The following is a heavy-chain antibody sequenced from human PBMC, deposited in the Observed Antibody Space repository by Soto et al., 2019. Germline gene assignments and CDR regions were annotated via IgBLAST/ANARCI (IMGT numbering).Heavy chain of an antibody. CDR1: GFTFSSYA. Sequence: GGSLRLSCAASGFTFSSYAMHWVRQAPGKGLEWVAVISYDGSNKYYADSVKGRFTISRDNSKNTLYLQMNSLRAEDTAVYYCARDPEWYYYDSSGYYQYYFDYWGQGTLVTVSS. V-gene: IGHV3-30-3*01. D-gene: IGHD3-22*01. CDR3: ARDPEWYYYDSSGYYQYYFDY. J-gene: IGHJ4*02. CDR2: ISYDGSNK.